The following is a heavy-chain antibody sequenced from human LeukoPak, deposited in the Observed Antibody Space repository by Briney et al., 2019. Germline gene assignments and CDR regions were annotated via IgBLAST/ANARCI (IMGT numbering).Heavy chain of an antibody. V-gene: IGHV3-11*06. CDR1: GLTFSDYY. D-gene: IGHD3-22*01. J-gene: IGHJ4*02. Sequence: GGSLRLSCAASGLTFSDYYMSWLRQAPGKGLEWVSSISSSSSYIYYADSVKGRFTISRDNAKNSLYLQMNSLRAEDTAVYYCARVRDSSGYPAASSYWGQGTLVTVSS. CDR2: ISSSSSYI. CDR3: ARVRDSSGYPAASSY.